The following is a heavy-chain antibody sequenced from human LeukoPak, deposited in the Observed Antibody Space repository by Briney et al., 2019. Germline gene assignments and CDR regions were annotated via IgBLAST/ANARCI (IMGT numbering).Heavy chain of an antibody. CDR1: GFTLSRHW. Sequence: GGSLRLSCTASGFTLSRHWMHWVRQEPGKGLAWVSRIDSDGSDTNYADFVKGRFTISRDNAKNTLYLQMNSLRAEDSAVYYCARGLSGEYSYGYSDYWGQGNVVTVSS. J-gene: IGHJ4*02. V-gene: IGHV3-74*01. D-gene: IGHD5-18*01. CDR2: IDSDGSDT. CDR3: ARGLSGEYSYGYSDY.